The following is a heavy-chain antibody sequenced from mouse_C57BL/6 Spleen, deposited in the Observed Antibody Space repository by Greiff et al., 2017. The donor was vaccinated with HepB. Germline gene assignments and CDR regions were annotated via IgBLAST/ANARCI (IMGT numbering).Heavy chain of an antibody. V-gene: IGHV14-1*01. J-gene: IGHJ4*01. Sequence: VQLQQSGAELVRPGASVKLSCTASGFNIKDYYMHWVKQRPEQGLEWIGRIDPEDGDTEYAPKFQGKATMTADTSSNTAYLKLSSLTSADTTVYYCTPYSRYAMDYWGQGTSGTGAS. D-gene: IGHD1-1*01. CDR2: IDPEDGDT. CDR3: TPYSRYAMDY. CDR1: GFNIKDYY.